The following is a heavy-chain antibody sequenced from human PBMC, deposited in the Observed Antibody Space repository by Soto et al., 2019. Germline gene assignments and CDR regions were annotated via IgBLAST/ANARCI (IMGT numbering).Heavy chain of an antibody. CDR2: IDPSDSYT. CDR3: ARLQAAAGDNDLTFDY. CDR1: VYSFTSYW. Sequence: GESQKIPMKGSVYSFTSYWSSWVSQMPGKGLEWMGRIDPSDSYTTYGPSFQGHVTISADKSISTAYLQWSSLKASDTSMYYCARLQAAAGDNDLTFDYWGQGTLVTVSS. J-gene: IGHJ4*02. D-gene: IGHD6-13*01. V-gene: IGHV5-10-1*01.